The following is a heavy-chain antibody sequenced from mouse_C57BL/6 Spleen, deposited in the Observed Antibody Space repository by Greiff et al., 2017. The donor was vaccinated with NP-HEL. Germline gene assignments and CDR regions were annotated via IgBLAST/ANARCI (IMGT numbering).Heavy chain of an antibody. CDR2: IDPSDSYT. CDR3: ARSLPYYGSSPFDY. V-gene: IGHV1-50*01. J-gene: IGHJ2*01. Sequence: QVQLKQPGAELVKPGASVKLSCKASGYTFTSYWMQWVKQRPGQGLEWIGEIDPSDSYTNYNQKFKGKATLTVDTSSSTAYMQLSSLTSEDSAVYYCARSLPYYGSSPFDYWGQGTTLTVSS. D-gene: IGHD1-1*01. CDR1: GYTFTSYW.